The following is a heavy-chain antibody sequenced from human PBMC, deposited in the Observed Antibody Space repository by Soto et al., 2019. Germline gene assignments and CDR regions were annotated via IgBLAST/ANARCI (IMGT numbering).Heavy chain of an antibody. J-gene: IGHJ3*01. CDR3: ERQVNASDD. Sequence: VAALNGRWSSTENVFIDGCIGFVRKMPGKGLEWMGIVYPGDSDPRYSPSFQGQVTISADESITTAYLQWSSLKASDIAIYYCERQVNASDDWGQGTMVTVS. D-gene: IGHD3-10*01. CDR2: VYPGDSDP. CDR1: ENVFIDGC. V-gene: IGHV5-51*01.